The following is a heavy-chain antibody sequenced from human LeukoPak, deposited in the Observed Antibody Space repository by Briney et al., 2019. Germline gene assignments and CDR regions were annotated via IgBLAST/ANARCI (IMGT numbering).Heavy chain of an antibody. V-gene: IGHV3-23*01. CDR2: ISSSSSYI. CDR3: ANEIRPNDY. J-gene: IGHJ4*02. D-gene: IGHD4-17*01. CDR1: GFTFSNYA. Sequence: GGSLRLSCTASGFTFSNYAMNWVRQAPGKGLEWVSSISSSSSYIYYADSVKGRFSISRDNSKNTVYLQMNRLRGDDTAVYYCANEIRPNDYWGQGTLVTVSS.